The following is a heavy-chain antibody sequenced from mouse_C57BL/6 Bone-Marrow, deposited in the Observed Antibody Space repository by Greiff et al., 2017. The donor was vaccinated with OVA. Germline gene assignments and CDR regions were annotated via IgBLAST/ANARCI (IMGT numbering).Heavy chain of an antibody. J-gene: IGHJ4*01. V-gene: IGHV5S21*01. CDR1: GFTFSSYA. CDR2: ISSGGDYI. CDR3: TRLLGAMDV. D-gene: IGHD1-1*01. Sequence: EVKLEESGEGLVKPGGSLKISCAASGFTFSSYAMSWVRQTPEKRLEWVAYISSGGDYIYYADTVKGRFTLSRDNARNTLYLQMSSLKSEDTAMYYCTRLLGAMDVWGQGTSVTVSS.